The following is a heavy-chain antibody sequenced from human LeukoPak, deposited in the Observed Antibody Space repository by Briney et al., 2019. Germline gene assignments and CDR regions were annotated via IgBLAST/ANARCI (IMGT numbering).Heavy chain of an antibody. Sequence: GGSLRLSCAASRLTFSSYVMNWVRQAPGKEVEWVCVISGSGITTYYADSVKGRFTISRDNSKNTLYLQMDSLRAEDTAVYYCAKDRTGYYDTSPDFDYWGQGILVTVSS. D-gene: IGHD3/OR15-3a*01. V-gene: IGHV3-23*01. CDR1: RLTFSSYV. CDR2: ISGSGITT. CDR3: AKDRTGYYDTSPDFDY. J-gene: IGHJ4*02.